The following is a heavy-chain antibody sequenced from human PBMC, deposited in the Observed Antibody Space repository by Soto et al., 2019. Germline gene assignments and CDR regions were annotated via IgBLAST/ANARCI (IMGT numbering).Heavy chain of an antibody. CDR2: VWFDGSDK. CDR3: AKEAMVYFDY. D-gene: IGHD5-18*01. J-gene: IGHJ4*02. CDR1: GFTFSTYG. Sequence: GGSLRLSCAASGFTFSTYGMHWVRQAPGKGLEWVALVWFDGSDKYSSDSVKGRFTISRDNSKNTLYLQMNSLRAEDTAVYYCAKEAMVYFDYWGQGTLVTVSS. V-gene: IGHV3-33*06.